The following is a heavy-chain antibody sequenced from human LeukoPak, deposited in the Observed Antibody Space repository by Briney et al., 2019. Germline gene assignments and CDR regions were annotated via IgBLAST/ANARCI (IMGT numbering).Heavy chain of an antibody. Sequence: PSETLSLTCTVSGGSISSYYWSWIRQPPGKGLEWIGYIYDSGSTNYNPSLKSRVTISVDTSKNQFSLKLSSVTAADTAVYYCARRSRGWSFDYWGQGTLVTVSS. CDR3: ARRSRGWSFDY. CDR1: GGSISSYY. J-gene: IGHJ4*02. V-gene: IGHV4-59*01. CDR2: IYDSGST. D-gene: IGHD6-19*01.